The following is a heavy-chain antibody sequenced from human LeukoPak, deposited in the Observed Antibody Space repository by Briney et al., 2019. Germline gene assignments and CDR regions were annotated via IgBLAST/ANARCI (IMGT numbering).Heavy chain of an antibody. J-gene: IGHJ4*02. CDR1: GFMFSSYA. V-gene: IGHV3-23*01. D-gene: IGHD4-11*01. Sequence: GGSLRLSCAASGFMFSSYAMRWVRQAPGKGLEWVSSISGSGDATYYADSVQGRFTISGDNSKNTLYLQMNSLRAEDTAIYYCADSNYWYPVDYWGQGTLVTVSS. CDR3: ADSNYWYPVDY. CDR2: ISGSGDAT.